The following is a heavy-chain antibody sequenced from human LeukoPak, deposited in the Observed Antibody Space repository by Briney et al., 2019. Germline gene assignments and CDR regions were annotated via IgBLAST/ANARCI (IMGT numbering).Heavy chain of an antibody. CDR3: AKEAGDYEGDYFDY. Sequence: GGSLRLSCAASGFTFDDYTMHWVRQAPGKGLEWVSLISWDGGSTYYADSVKGRFTISRDNSKNSLYLQMNSLRTEDTALYYCAKEAGDYEGDYFDYWGQGTLVTVSS. CDR1: GFTFDDYT. CDR2: ISWDGGST. V-gene: IGHV3-43*01. D-gene: IGHD4-17*01. J-gene: IGHJ4*02.